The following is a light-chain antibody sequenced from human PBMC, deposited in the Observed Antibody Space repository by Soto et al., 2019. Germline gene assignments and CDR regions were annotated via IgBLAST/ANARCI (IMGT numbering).Light chain of an antibody. CDR1: QSLSSN. J-gene: IGKJ1*01. Sequence: VMTQSPATLSVSPGETATLSCRASQSLSSNLGWYQQKPGQAPRLLIFGASTRATGIPARFSGSGSGTAFSLTISSLQSEDFAVYFCQQYNDWPLTFGQGTKVEIK. CDR3: QQYNDWPLT. V-gene: IGKV3-15*01. CDR2: GAS.